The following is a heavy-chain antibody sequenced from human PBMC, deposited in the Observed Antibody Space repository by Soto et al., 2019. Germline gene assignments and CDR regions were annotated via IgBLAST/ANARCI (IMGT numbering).Heavy chain of an antibody. D-gene: IGHD6-13*01. CDR1: GSTFSTYW. CDR2: TDSDGTFT. V-gene: IGHV3-74*01. Sequence: GGSLRLSCVASGSTFSTYWMHWVRQTPGEGLVWVSHTDSDGTFTTYADSVKGRFTISRDNSKNTLYLQIHTLRAEDTAVYYCAKVSSSWYAGFFDLWGQGTLVTVSS. J-gene: IGHJ4*02. CDR3: AKVSSSWYAGFFDL.